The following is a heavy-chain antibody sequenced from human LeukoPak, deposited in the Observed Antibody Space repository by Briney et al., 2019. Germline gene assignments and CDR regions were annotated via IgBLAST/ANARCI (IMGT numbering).Heavy chain of an antibody. V-gene: IGHV1-46*01. CDR2: INPSGGST. J-gene: IGHJ4*02. Sequence: ASVKVSCRASGNTFTSYYMHWVRQAPGQGLEWMGIINPSGGSTSYAQKFQGRVTMTRDTSTSTVYMELSSLRSEDTAVYYCARDYSVPMLYGAYVDYWGQGTLVTVSS. CDR3: ARDYSVPMLYGAYVDY. D-gene: IGHD2-8*01. CDR1: GNTFTSYY.